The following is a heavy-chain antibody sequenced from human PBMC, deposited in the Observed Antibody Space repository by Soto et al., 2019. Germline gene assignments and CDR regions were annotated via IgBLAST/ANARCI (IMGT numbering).Heavy chain of an antibody. CDR2: ISYDGSNK. J-gene: IGHJ6*02. V-gene: IGHV3-30*03. CDR3: ARDRRRDYYYGMDV. Sequence: SLRLSCAASGFTFSSYCMHWVRQAPGKGLEWVAVISYDGSNKYYADSVKGRFTISRDNSKNTLYLQMNSLRAEDTAVYYCARDRRRDYYYGMDVWGQGTTVTVSS. D-gene: IGHD3-10*01. CDR1: GFTFSSYC.